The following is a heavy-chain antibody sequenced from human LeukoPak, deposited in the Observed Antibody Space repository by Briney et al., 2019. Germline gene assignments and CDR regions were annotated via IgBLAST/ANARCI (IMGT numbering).Heavy chain of an antibody. CDR3: ARATWIQCNGSNWFDP. CDR1: GGSISSGDYY. J-gene: IGHJ5*02. CDR2: IYYSGNT. V-gene: IGHV4-30-4*01. Sequence: SQTLSLTCTVSGGSISSGDYYWGWLRHPPGKGLEWIRYIYYSGNTYYNPSPKRRITITEDTSKTPFSLTLSSVTAAATAAYCGARATWIQCNGSNWFDPGGEETLVTVSS. D-gene: IGHD5/OR15-5a*01.